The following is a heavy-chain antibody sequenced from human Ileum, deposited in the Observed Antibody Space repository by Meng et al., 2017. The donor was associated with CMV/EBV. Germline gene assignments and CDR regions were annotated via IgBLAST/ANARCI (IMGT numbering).Heavy chain of an antibody. CDR3: ARYYCSGTACHDVFDI. V-gene: IGHV3-7*01. CDR1: GFTFSTYY. CDR2: IKQDGSEK. J-gene: IGHJ3*02. Sequence: GGSLRLSCAASGFTFSTYYMSWVRQAPGKGLEWVANIKQDGSEKYYVDSVKGRFTISRDNAKNSLYLQMNSLRGEDTALYYCARYYCSGTACHDVFDIWGQGTMVTVSS. D-gene: IGHD2-2*01.